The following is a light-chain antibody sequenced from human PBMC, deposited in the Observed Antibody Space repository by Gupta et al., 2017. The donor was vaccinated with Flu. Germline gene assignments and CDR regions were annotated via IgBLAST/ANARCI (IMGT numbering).Light chain of an antibody. J-gene: IGLJ2*01. Sequence: SSSTIGINYVSWYQQVPGTAPQLLIYDNDKRPSGIPDRFSGSRSGTSATLGITGLRTGDEADYYCGTWDNSLSAMVFGGGTKLAVL. V-gene: IGLV1-51*01. CDR3: GTWDNSLSAMV. CDR1: SSTIGINY. CDR2: DND.